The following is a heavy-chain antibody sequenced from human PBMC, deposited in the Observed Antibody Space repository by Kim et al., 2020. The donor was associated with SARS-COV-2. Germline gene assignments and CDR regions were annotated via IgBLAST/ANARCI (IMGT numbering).Heavy chain of an antibody. CDR2: ISGSGGST. D-gene: IGHD1-1*01. J-gene: IGHJ6*02. CDR1: GFTFISYA. V-gene: IGHV3-23*01. Sequence: GGSLRLSCAASGFTFISYAMSWVRQAPGKGLEWVSAISGSGGSTYYADSVKGRFTISRDNSKNTLYLQMNSLRADDTAVYYCASSQRTVSAGRNWNYYYYGVDVWGQGTTVTVSS. CDR3: ASSQRTVSAGRNWNYYYYGVDV.